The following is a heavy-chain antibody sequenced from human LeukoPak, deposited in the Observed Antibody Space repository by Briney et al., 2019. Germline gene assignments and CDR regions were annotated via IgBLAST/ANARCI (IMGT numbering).Heavy chain of an antibody. CDR1: GFTFSKYW. Sequence: TGGSLRLSCTVSGFTFSKYWMRWVRQAPGKGLEWVASIDKDGSEKQYLDSVKGRFTISRDNAKNSVYLQMTSLGAEDTAVYYCATYTQYFAAPGTDYWGQGTLVAVSS. CDR2: IDKDGSEK. CDR3: ATYTQYFAAPGTDY. V-gene: IGHV3-7*01. J-gene: IGHJ4*02. D-gene: IGHD6-13*01.